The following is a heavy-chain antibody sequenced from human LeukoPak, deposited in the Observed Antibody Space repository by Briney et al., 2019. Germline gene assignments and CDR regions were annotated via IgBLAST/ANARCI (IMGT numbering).Heavy chain of an antibody. J-gene: IGHJ4*02. CDR1: GFTFSSYA. Sequence: GGSLRFSCAASGFTFSSYAMSWVRQAPGKGLEWVSAISGSGGSTYYADSVKGRFTISRDNSKNTLYLQMNSLRAEDTAVYYCAKDYEGVRGVRIDYWGQGTLVTVSS. V-gene: IGHV3-23*01. CDR2: ISGSGGST. D-gene: IGHD3-10*01. CDR3: AKDYEGVRGVRIDY.